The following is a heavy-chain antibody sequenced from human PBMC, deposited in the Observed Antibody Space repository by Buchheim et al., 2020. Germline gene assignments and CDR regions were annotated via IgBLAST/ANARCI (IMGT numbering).Heavy chain of an antibody. D-gene: IGHD6-19*01. J-gene: IGHJ6*02. Sequence: QLQLQESGPGLVKPSETLSLTCTVSGGSISSSSYYWGWIRQPPGKGLEWIGSIYYRGSTYYNPSLQSRVTISVETSKHQFSLKLSSVTAEDTAVYYCARDPYSSGWYRGEGLFGMDVWGQETT. CDR3: ARDPYSSGWYRGEGLFGMDV. V-gene: IGHV4-39*07. CDR1: GGSISSSSYY. CDR2: IYYRGST.